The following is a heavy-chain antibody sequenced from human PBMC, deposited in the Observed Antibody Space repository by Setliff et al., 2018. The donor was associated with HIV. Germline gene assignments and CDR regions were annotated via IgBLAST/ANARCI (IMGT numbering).Heavy chain of an antibody. CDR2: IIPILGTT. CDR3: ARDRGRWGGYLFDY. D-gene: IGHD5-12*01. Sequence: EASVKVSCKASGGTFSSYAISWVRQAPGQGLEWMGGIIPILGTTNYAQKFQGRVTITADESTSTAYMELSSLRSEDTAVYYCARDRGRWGGYLFDYWGQGTLVTVSS. J-gene: IGHJ4*02. V-gene: IGHV1-69*13. CDR1: GGTFSSYA.